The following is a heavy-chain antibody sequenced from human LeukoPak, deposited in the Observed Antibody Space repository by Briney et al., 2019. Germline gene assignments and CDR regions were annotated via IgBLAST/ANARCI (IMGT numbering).Heavy chain of an antibody. CDR2: IGSGGTT. Sequence: GGSLRLSCAASGFTFSNYAMSWVRQAPGKGLEWVSSIGSGGTTHYADSVKGRFTISRDNSKNTLFLQMNSLRAEDTAVYYCARYFYDSSTYSFDYWGQGTLVTVSS. CDR1: GFTFSNYA. V-gene: IGHV3-23*01. D-gene: IGHD3-22*01. CDR3: ARYFYDSSTYSFDY. J-gene: IGHJ4*02.